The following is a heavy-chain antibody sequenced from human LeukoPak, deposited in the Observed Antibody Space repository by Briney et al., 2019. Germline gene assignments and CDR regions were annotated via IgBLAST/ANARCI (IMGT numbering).Heavy chain of an antibody. J-gene: IGHJ6*02. D-gene: IGHD3-10*01. CDR3: ARHGGTITMVRGVMYHYYGMDV. CDR1: GGSMSSYY. V-gene: IGHV4-59*08. CDR2: IYYSGST. Sequence: SETLSLTCTVSGGSMSSYYWSWIRQPPGKGLEWIGYIYYSGSTNYNPSLKSRDTISVDTSKNHFSLKLSSVTAADTAVYYCARHGGTITMVRGVMYHYYGMDVWGQGTTVTVSS.